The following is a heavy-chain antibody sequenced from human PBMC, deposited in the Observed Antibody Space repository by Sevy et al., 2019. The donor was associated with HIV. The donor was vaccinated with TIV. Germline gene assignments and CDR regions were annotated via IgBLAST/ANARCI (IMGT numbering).Heavy chain of an antibody. J-gene: IGHJ6*02. Sequence: ASVKVSCKASGYTFITYYVHWVRQAPGQGLEWMGLIDPSGSTRYAQKFQGRVSMTGDTSTTTVDMELSSLTSEDTAVYYCARDRALSGSYLEYYYYGMDVWGQGTTVTISS. V-gene: IGHV1-46*01. D-gene: IGHD1-26*01. CDR1: GYTFITYY. CDR3: ARDRALSGSYLEYYYYGMDV. CDR2: IDPSGST.